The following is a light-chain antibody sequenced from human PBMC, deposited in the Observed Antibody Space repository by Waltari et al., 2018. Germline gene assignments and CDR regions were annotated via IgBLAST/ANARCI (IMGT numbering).Light chain of an antibody. CDR3: PASYDPPWT. CDR2: GAS. CDR1: QSIGTY. V-gene: IGKV1-39*01. J-gene: IGKJ1*01. Sequence: DRVTITCRASQSIGTYFNWYQQKPGKAPKLLMYGASRLPGGIPTRFSGSGSGTEFTITISSRQPEDFAIYFCPASYDPPWTFGPGTKVEI.